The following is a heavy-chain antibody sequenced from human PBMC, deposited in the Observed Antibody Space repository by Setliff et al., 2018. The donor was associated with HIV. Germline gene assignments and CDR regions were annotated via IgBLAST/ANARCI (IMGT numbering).Heavy chain of an antibody. CDR1: GYTFSGYH. J-gene: IGHJ4*02. Sequence: ASVKVSCKASGYTFSGYHMYWVRQAPGQGLEWMGRINPDSGDTKYTQKFEGRVTMTSDTSISTVYMELSSLRSDDTAVYYCARDGYYYGSGSYSSFDYWGQGTLVTVSS. V-gene: IGHV1-2*06. CDR3: ARDGYYYGSGSYSSFDY. D-gene: IGHD3-10*01. CDR2: INPDSGDT.